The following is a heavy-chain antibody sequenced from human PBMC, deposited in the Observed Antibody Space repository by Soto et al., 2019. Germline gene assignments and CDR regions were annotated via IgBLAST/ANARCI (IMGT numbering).Heavy chain of an antibody. D-gene: IGHD4-17*01. CDR2: INHSGST. J-gene: IGHJ3*02. Sequence: QVQLQQWGAGLLKPSETLSLTCAVYGGSFSGYYWSWIRQPPGKGLEWIGEINHSGSTNYNPSLKSRVTISVDTSKNQFSLKLSSVTAADTAVYYCARVGITDDYGDPEERPDAFDIWGQGTMVTVSS. V-gene: IGHV4-34*01. CDR1: GGSFSGYY. CDR3: ARVGITDDYGDPEERPDAFDI.